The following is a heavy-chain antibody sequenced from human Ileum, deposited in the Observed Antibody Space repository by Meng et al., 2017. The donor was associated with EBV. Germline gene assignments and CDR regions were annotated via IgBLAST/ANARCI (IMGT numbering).Heavy chain of an antibody. Sequence: VQLQESGPGLVNPSQTLSLTCTVSGGSISSGDDYWSWIRQPPGKGLEWIGYIYYSGSTYYNPSLKSRVTISVDTSKNQFSLKLSSVTAADTAVYYCARGYYDSSGYGYWYFDLWGRGTLVTVSS. CDR1: GGSISSGDDY. CDR3: ARGYYDSSGYGYWYFDL. CDR2: IYYSGST. V-gene: IGHV4-30-4*01. J-gene: IGHJ2*01. D-gene: IGHD3-22*01.